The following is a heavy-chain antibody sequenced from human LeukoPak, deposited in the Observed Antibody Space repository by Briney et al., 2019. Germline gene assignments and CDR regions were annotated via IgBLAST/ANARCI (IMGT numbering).Heavy chain of an antibody. CDR1: GFTFSSYG. CDR2: IWYDGSNK. J-gene: IGHJ6*04. Sequence: GGSLRLSCAASGFTFSSYGMHWVRQAPGKGLEWVAVIWYDGSNKYYADSVKGRFTISRDNSKNTLYLQMNGLRAEDTAVYYCARDRQVYYDILTGSTYYYYGMDVWGKGTTVTVSS. D-gene: IGHD3-9*01. CDR3: ARDRQVYYDILTGSTYYYYGMDV. V-gene: IGHV3-33*01.